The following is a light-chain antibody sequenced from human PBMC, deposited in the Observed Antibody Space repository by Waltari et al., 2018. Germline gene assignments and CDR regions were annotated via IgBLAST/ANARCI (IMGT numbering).Light chain of an antibody. Sequence: SSLTPPSPVFWSSGQAIPHFRTGTSSDVGSLNRVPWYQQNPGEVPKLMIYEVHKRPSGVADRFSGSKSGNTATLTISGLQAEDEADYYCSSHTSDLSWLFGGGTKVTVL. CDR2: EVH. V-gene: IGLV2-23*02. CDR1: SSDVGSLNR. CDR3: SSHTSDLSWL. J-gene: IGLJ3*02.